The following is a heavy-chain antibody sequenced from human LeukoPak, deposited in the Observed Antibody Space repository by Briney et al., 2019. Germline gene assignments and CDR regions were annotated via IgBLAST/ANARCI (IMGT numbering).Heavy chain of an antibody. D-gene: IGHD6-19*01. J-gene: IGHJ4*02. CDR1: GFTFSSYS. Sequence: GGSLRLSCAASGFTFSSYSMNWVRQAPGKGLEWVSSISSSSSYIYYADSVKGRFTISRDNAKNSLYLQMNSLRAEDTAVYYCGRDRPLSSGWYLYYFDYWGQGTLVTVSS. CDR3: GRDRPLSSGWYLYYFDY. CDR2: ISSSSSYI. V-gene: IGHV3-21*01.